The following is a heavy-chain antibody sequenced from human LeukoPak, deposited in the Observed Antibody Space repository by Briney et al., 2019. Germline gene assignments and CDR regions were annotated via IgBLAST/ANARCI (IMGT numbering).Heavy chain of an antibody. CDR1: GFTFSSYA. CDR2: ISGSGGST. Sequence: GGSLRLSCAASGFTFSSYAMSWVRQAPGKGLEWVSAISGSGGSTYYADSVKGRFNISRDNSKRTLYLQMNSLRAEDTAVYYCAKDQEWELLPTFEYWGQGTLVTVSS. D-gene: IGHD1-26*01. CDR3: AKDQEWELLPTFEY. V-gene: IGHV3-23*01. J-gene: IGHJ4*02.